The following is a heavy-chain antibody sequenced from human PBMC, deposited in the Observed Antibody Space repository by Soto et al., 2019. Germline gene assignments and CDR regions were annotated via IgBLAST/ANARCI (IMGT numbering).Heavy chain of an antibody. CDR1: GGSISSGGFS. Sequence: QLQLQESGSGLVRPSQTLSLTCAVSGGSISSGGFSWSWIRQPPGKGLESIGYIYHSGSTYYNPSLKSQVTISVDRSKNQFSLKLSSVTAADTAVYYCAGGIAARPLGYWGQGTLVTVSS. CDR2: IYHSGST. D-gene: IGHD6-6*01. J-gene: IGHJ4*02. V-gene: IGHV4-30-2*01. CDR3: AGGIAARPLGY.